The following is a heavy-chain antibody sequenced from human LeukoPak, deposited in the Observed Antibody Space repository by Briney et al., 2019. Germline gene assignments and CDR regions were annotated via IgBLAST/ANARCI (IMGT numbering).Heavy chain of an antibody. Sequence: PSETLSLTCAVYGGSFSGYYWSWIRQPPGKGLEWIGEINHSGSTNYNPSLKSRVTISVDTSKNQFSLKLSSVTAADTAVYYCARGRGVLYYDSSGYVGYMDVWGKGTTVTVSS. CDR2: INHSGST. V-gene: IGHV4-34*01. D-gene: IGHD3-22*01. CDR1: GGSFSGYY. J-gene: IGHJ6*03. CDR3: ARGRGVLYYDSSGYVGYMDV.